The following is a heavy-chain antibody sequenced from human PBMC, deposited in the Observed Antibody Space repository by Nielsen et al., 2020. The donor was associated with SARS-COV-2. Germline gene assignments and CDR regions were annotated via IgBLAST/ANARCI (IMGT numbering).Heavy chain of an antibody. Sequence: ASVKVSCKASGYTFTDYYIHWVRQAPGQGLEWMGWINPYSGGTNYAQKFQGTVTMTRDASISTVYMELTSDDTAVYYCARARATIGGRVMSYVMDVWGQGTTVAVSS. V-gene: IGHV1-2*02. CDR1: GYTFTDYY. CDR2: INPYSGGT. CDR3: ARARATIGGRVMSYVMDV. J-gene: IGHJ6*02. D-gene: IGHD3/OR15-3a*01.